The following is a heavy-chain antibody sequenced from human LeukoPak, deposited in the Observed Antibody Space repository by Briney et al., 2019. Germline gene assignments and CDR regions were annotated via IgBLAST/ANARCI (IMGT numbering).Heavy chain of an antibody. D-gene: IGHD2-15*01. V-gene: IGHV4-34*01. CDR1: GGSFSGYY. CDR3: ARGYCSGGSCSTFDY. Sequence: PSETLSLTCAVYGGSFSGYYWSWIRRPPGKGLEWIGEINHSGSTNYNPSLKSRVAISVDTSKNQFSLKLSSVTAADTAVYYCARGYCSGGSCSTFDYWGQGTLVTVSS. CDR2: INHSGST. J-gene: IGHJ4*02.